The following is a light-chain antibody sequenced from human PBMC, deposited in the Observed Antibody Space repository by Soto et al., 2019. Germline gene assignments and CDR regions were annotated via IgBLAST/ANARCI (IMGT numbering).Light chain of an antibody. V-gene: IGLV2-14*01. CDR2: EVT. CDR3: SSYTNINTGACV. CDR1: SGDIGSYNR. Sequence: QSALTQPASVSGSPGQSITISCTGTSGDIGSYNRFSWYQQHPGKAPKLIIYEVTDRPSGVSNRFSGSKSGNTASLTISGLQAEDEAEYYCSSYTNINTGACVFGTGTKVTVL. J-gene: IGLJ1*01.